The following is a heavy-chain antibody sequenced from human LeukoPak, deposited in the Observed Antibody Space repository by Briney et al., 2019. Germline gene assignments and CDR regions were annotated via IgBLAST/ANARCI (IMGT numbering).Heavy chain of an antibody. D-gene: IGHD6-13*01. CDR3: AKEGIAAPLYYFDY. CDR1: GFTFRTYA. Sequence: AGGSLRLSCAASGFTFRTYAMSWVRQAPGKGLEWGSTVTGSGGSSYYADSVKGRFTISRDNSKNTLFLQMNSLRAEDTAVYYCAKEGIAAPLYYFDYWGQGNLVTVSS. V-gene: IGHV3-23*01. J-gene: IGHJ4*02. CDR2: VTGSGGSS.